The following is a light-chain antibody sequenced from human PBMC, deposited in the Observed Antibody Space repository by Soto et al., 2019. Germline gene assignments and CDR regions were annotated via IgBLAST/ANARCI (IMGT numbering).Light chain of an antibody. V-gene: IGLV2-8*01. CDR3: TSYAGSNNFFYV. CDR2: EVS. Sequence: QSALTQPPSASGSPGQSVTISCTGTSSDVGGYNYVSWYQQHPGKAPKLMIYEVSKRHSGVPDRFSGSKSGNTASLTVSGLQAEDEADYYCTSYAGSNNFFYVFGTGTKVTVL. J-gene: IGLJ1*01. CDR1: SSDVGGYNY.